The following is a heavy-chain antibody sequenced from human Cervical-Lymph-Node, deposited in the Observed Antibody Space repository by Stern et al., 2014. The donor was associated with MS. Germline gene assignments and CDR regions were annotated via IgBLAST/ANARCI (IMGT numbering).Heavy chain of an antibody. CDR2: ISTTGKTI. CDR1: GFTFSDYH. D-gene: IGHD2-21*02. Sequence: VQLLESGGGSVKPGGSLRLSCAVSGFTFSDYHMHWIRQAPGKGLELISYISTTGKTIYYADSVKGRFTISRDNAKNSLYLQMNSLRVEDTAVYYCVRASDPLFEYWGQGTLVTVSS. J-gene: IGHJ4*02. V-gene: IGHV3-11*01. CDR3: VRASDPLFEY.